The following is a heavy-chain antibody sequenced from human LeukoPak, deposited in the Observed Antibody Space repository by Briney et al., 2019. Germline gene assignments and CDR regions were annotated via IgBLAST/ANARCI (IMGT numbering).Heavy chain of an antibody. J-gene: IGHJ4*02. CDR2: ISGSGGST. V-gene: IGHV3-23*01. CDR3: AKGYYDYVWGSYYFDY. D-gene: IGHD3-16*01. CDR1: GFAFSSYA. Sequence: GGSLRLSCAASGFAFSSYAMSWVRQAPGKGLEWVSAISGSGGSTYYADSVKGRFTISRDNSRDTLYLQMNSLRAEDTAVYYCAKGYYDYVWGSYYFDYWGQGTLVTVSS.